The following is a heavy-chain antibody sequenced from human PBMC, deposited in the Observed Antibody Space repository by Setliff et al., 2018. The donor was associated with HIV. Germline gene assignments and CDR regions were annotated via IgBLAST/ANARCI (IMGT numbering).Heavy chain of an antibody. CDR1: GFTFRNAW. CDR3: TTDPGWGEQLLSNYYYYYMDV. CDR2: IKSKIGGGTT. D-gene: IGHD2-2*01. Sequence: GGSLRLSCAASGFTFRNAWMSWVRQAPGKGLEWVGRIKSKIGGGTTDSAPPVKGRFTISRDDSKNTLYLQMNSLKTEDTAVYYCTTDPGWGEQLLSNYYYYYMDVWGKGTTVTVSS. J-gene: IGHJ6*03. V-gene: IGHV3-15*01.